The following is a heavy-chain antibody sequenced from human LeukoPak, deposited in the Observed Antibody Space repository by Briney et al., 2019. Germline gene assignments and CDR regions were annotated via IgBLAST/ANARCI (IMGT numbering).Heavy chain of an antibody. J-gene: IGHJ4*02. D-gene: IGHD6-19*01. Sequence: GSLRLSCAASGFTFSSYAMHWVRQAPGKGLEWMAVISYDGSNKYYADSVKGRFTISRDNSKNTLYLQMNSLRAEDTAVYYCARDRLAVAGQGDYFDYWGQGTLVTVSS. CDR3: ARDRLAVAGQGDYFDY. V-gene: IGHV3-30*04. CDR1: GFTFSSYA. CDR2: ISYDGSNK.